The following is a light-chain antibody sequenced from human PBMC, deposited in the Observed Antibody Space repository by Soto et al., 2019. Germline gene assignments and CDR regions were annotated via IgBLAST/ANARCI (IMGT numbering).Light chain of an antibody. V-gene: IGKV3-11*01. J-gene: IGKJ2*01. CDR2: DAS. CDR3: QQRSNWPPYT. Sequence: EIVLTQSPATLSLSPGERATLSCRASQSVSSYLAWYQQKPGQAPTLLIYDASNRATAIPARFSGSGSWTAYTLTISSLEPKDLAVDYYQQRSNWPPYTFGQGTKLDIK. CDR1: QSVSSY.